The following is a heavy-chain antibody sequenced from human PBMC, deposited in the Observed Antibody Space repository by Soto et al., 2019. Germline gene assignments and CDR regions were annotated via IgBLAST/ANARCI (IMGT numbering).Heavy chain of an antibody. CDR3: AREVKPPTYYYDSSGSGYFDL. J-gene: IGHJ2*01. Sequence: PGGSLRLSCAASGFTFSSYAMHWVRQAPGKGLEWVAVISYDGSNKYYADSVKGRFTISRDNSKNTLYLQMNSLRAEDTAVYYCAREVKPPTYYYDSSGSGYFDLWGRGTLLTVSS. V-gene: IGHV3-30-3*01. CDR2: ISYDGSNK. CDR1: GFTFSSYA. D-gene: IGHD3-22*01.